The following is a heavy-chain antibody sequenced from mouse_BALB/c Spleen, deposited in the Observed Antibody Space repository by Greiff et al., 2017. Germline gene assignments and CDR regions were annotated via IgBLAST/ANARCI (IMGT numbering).Heavy chain of an antibody. V-gene: IGHV3-2*02. CDR3: ARVYYGDAMDY. Sequence: EVKLLESGPGLVKPSQSLSLTCTVTGYSITSDYAWNWIRQFPGNKLEWMGYISYSGSTSYNPSLKSRISITRDTSKNQFFLQLNSVTTEDTATYYCARVYYGDAMDYWGQGTSVTVSS. J-gene: IGHJ4*01. CDR1: GYSITSDYA. CDR2: ISYSGST. D-gene: IGHD2-13*01.